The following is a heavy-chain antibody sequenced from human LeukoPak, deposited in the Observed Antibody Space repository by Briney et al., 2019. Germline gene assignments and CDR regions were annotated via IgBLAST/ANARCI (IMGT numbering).Heavy chain of an antibody. Sequence: GGSLRLSCAASGFTFRSHGMHRVRLAPGKGLEWVAFISYDGGNKYYADSVKGRFTISRDNSQNTVYLQMNSLRVEDTALYYCARKQYSESSWVLGAFDLWGQGTMVIVSS. CDR3: ARKQYSESSWVLGAFDL. D-gene: IGHD6-6*01. CDR2: ISYDGGNK. J-gene: IGHJ3*01. CDR1: GFTFRSHG. V-gene: IGHV3-30*03.